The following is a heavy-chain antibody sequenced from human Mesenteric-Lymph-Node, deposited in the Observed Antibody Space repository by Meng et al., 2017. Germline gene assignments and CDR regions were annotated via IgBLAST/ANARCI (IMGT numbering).Heavy chain of an antibody. J-gene: IGHJ6*02. CDR3: AREVHALRWSGYCSSTSCSKYYYYGMDV. CDR2: MNPNSGNT. D-gene: IGHD2-2*01. V-gene: IGHV1-8*03. Sequence: ASVKVSCKASGYTFTSYDINWVRQATGQGLEWMGWMNPNSGNTGYAQKFQGRVTITRNTSISTAYMELSSLRSEDTAVYYCAREVHALRWSGYCSSTSCSKYYYYGMDVWGQGTKVTVSS. CDR1: GYTFTSYD.